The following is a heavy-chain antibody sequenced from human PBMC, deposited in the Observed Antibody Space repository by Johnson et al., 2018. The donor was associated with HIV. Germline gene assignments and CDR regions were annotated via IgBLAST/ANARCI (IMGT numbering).Heavy chain of an antibody. CDR2: ISGSGGST. V-gene: IGHV3-23*04. CDR1: GFTFDDYA. Sequence: VQLVESGGGLVQPGRSLRLSCAASGFTFDDYAMHWVRQAPGKGLEWVSAISGSGGSTYYADSVKGRFTISRDNSKNTLYLQMNSLRAEDTAVYYCARAGRQQLVLDSFDIWGRGTMVAVSS. CDR3: ARAGRQQLVLDSFDI. D-gene: IGHD6-13*01. J-gene: IGHJ3*02.